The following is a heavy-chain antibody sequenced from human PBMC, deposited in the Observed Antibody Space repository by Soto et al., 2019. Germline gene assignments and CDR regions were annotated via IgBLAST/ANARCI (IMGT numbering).Heavy chain of an antibody. CDR1: GGSVSSANNYW. CDR2: IKNDAGDT. CDR3: AKGWELLVRATFNI. D-gene: IGHD1-26*01. V-gene: IGHV3-74*01. J-gene: IGHJ3*02. Sequence: AETLSLTCSVSGGSVSSANNYWSWVRQTPGKGLVWVARIKNDAGDTSYAESVKGRVTISRDNSKNTLYLQMNSLRAEDTAVYYCAKGWELLVRATFNIWGQGTMVTVSS.